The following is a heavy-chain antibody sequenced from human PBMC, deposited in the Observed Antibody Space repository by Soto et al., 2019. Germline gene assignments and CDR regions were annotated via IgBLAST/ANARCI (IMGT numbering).Heavy chain of an antibody. V-gene: IGHV3-33*01. J-gene: IGHJ4*02. CDR2: IWYDGSDK. D-gene: IGHD2-21*01. CDR1: GFTFTNYG. CDR3: ARDCGGPTRTRVVAPDY. Sequence: QVQLVESGGGVVQPGRSLRLSCAASGFTFTNYGIHWVRQAPGKGLEWVAVIWYDGSDKYYADFVKGRFTISRDNSTSTVYLQMNSLRAEDTAVEHCARDCGGPTRTRVVAPDYWGQGTLVTVSS.